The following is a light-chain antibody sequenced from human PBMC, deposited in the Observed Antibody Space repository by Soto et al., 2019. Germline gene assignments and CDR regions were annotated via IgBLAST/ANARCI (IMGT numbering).Light chain of an antibody. CDR2: GAS. CDR3: QQYGRSPFT. CDR1: QKISHNF. V-gene: IGKV3-20*01. Sequence: EIVLTQSPVTLSLSPGERATLSCRASQKISHNFLAWFQQKPGLAPRLLISGASTRASDIPDRFSGSGSGTDFARTISRLEPADFAVYFCQQYGRSPFTFGQGTKLQIK. J-gene: IGKJ2*01.